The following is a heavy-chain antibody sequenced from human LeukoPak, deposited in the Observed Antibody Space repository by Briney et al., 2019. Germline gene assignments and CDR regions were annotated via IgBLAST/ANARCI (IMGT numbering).Heavy chain of an antibody. V-gene: IGHV3-49*04. Sequence: GGSLRLSCTATGFAFGDYAMSWVRQAPGKGLEWVGFIRSKAYGGTTEYAASVKGRFTISRDDSKSIAYLQMNNLKTEDTAVYYCTRTAFYYDILTGYSAGAAFDIWGQGTMVTVSS. CDR2: IRSKAYGGTT. CDR1: GFAFGDYA. CDR3: TRTAFYYDILTGYSAGAAFDI. D-gene: IGHD3-9*01. J-gene: IGHJ3*02.